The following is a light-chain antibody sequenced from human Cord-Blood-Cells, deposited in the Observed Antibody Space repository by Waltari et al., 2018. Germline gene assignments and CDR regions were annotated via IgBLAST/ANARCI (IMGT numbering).Light chain of an antibody. V-gene: IGKV4-1*01. J-gene: IGKJ3*01. CDR2: WAS. CDR1: QSVLYSSNNKNY. CDR3: QQYYSTPFT. Sequence: DIVMTQSPDSLAVSLGERAPINRKPSQSVLYSSNNKNYLAWYQQKPGQPPKLLIYWASTRESGVPDRFSGSGSGTDFTLTISSLQAEDVAVYYCQQYYSTPFTFGPGTKVDIK.